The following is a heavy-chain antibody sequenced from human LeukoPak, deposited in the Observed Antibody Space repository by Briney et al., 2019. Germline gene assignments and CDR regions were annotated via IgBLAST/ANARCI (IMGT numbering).Heavy chain of an antibody. D-gene: IGHD3-3*01. CDR3: ASLSTRITIFGVVIPPRDYYYYMDV. CDR2: IIPILGIA. CDR1: GGTFSSYA. V-gene: IGHV1-69*04. J-gene: IGHJ6*03. Sequence: ASVKVSCKASGGTFSSYATSWVRQAPGQGLEWMGRIIPILGIANYAQKFQGRVTITADKSTSTAYMELSSLRSEDTAVYYCASLSTRITIFGVVIPPRDYYYYMDVWGKGTTVTVSS.